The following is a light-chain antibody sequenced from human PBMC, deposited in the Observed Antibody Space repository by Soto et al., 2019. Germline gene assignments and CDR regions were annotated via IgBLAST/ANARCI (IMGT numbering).Light chain of an antibody. CDR2: DVS. CDR3: CSYAGSPLYV. CDR1: SSDVGGYNY. Sequence: QSVLTQPRSVSGSPGQSVTISCTGTSSDVGGYNYVSWYQQHPGKAPKLMIYDVSKRPSGVPDHFSGSKSGNTASLTISGLQAEDEADYYCCSYAGSPLYVFGTGTKVTVL. J-gene: IGLJ1*01. V-gene: IGLV2-11*01.